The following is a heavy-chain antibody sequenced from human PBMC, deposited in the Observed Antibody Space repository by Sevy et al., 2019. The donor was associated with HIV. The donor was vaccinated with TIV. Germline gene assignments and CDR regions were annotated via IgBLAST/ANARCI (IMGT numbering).Heavy chain of an antibody. Sequence: GGSLRLSCRGSGFNFGDYIMSWFRQAPGKGLDWVGFIRNKTYGETREYAASVKGRVTISRDDSKGIAYLQMNSLKTEDTARYYCTRAMYYYDSGGYYGMDVWGQGTTVTVSS. V-gene: IGHV3-49*03. CDR2: IRNKTYGETR. J-gene: IGHJ6*02. CDR1: GFNFGDYI. CDR3: TRAMYYYDSGGYYGMDV. D-gene: IGHD3-10*01.